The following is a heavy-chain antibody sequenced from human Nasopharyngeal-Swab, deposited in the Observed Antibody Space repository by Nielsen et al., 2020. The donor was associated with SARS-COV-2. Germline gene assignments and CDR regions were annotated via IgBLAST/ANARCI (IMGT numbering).Heavy chain of an antibody. D-gene: IGHD2-2*01. Sequence: GGSLRLSCAASGFTFSSYWMHWVRQAPGKGLVWVSRINSDGSITSYADSVKGRLTISRDNAKNTLYMQMNSLEAEDTAVYYCARDSEKGGYFSSTTCFSPAFVTWGQGTMFT. CDR2: INSDGSIT. J-gene: IGHJ3*02. V-gene: IGHV3-74*01. CDR1: GFTFSSYW. CDR3: ARDSEKGGYFSSTTCFSPAFVT.